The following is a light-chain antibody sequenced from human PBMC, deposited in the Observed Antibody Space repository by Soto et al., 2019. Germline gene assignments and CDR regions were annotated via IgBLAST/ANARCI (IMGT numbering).Light chain of an antibody. CDR3: AAWDDSLNANYV. Sequence: QSMLTQPPSSSGTPGQRVTISCSGSNSNIGANPVNWYQQVPGTAPKLLIYSDNQRPSGVPDRFSGSKSGTSASLAIRGLQSEDEAAYFCAAWDDSLNANYVFGTGTKVTVL. CDR1: NSNIGANP. V-gene: IGLV1-44*01. CDR2: SDN. J-gene: IGLJ1*01.